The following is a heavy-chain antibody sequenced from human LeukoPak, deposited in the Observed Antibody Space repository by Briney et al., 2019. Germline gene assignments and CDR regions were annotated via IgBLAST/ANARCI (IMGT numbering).Heavy chain of an antibody. CDR1: GGSFSGYY. Sequence: SETLSLTCAVYGGSFSGYYWSWIRQPPGKGLEWIGEINHSGSTYYNPSLKSRVTISVDTSKNQFSLKLSSVTAADTAVYYCARLGDWFDPWGQGTLVTVSS. CDR3: ARLGDWFDP. V-gene: IGHV4-34*01. CDR2: INHSGST. D-gene: IGHD3-10*01. J-gene: IGHJ5*02.